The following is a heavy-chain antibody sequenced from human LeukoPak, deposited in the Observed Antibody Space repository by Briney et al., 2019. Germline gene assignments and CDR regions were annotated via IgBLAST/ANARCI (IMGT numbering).Heavy chain of an antibody. CDR2: ISTSTGDT. Sequence: ASAKASCKASGNTFTGYYMHWVRQAPGQGPEWMGWISTSTGDTKYTQKFQGRVTLTTDTSTSTAYMELSSLRSDDTAVYYCARDDNYGIFVNVDYWGQGTLVTVSS. J-gene: IGHJ4*02. D-gene: IGHD4-11*01. CDR1: GNTFTGYY. CDR3: ARDDNYGIFVNVDY. V-gene: IGHV1-2*02.